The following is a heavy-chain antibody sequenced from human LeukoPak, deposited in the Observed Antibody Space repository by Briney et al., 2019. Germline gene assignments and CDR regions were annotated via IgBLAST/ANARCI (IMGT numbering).Heavy chain of an antibody. CDR1: GLTFSNSW. D-gene: IGHD5-12*01. V-gene: IGHV3-74*01. CDR3: ARDLGLRGST. CDR2: MYGDMRDI. Sequence: GGSLRLSCEASGLTFSNSWMHWVRRIPGKGLVWVSRMYGDMRDISYADSVKGRFTISRDNAKNTVYLQMNSLRGEDTAVYYCARDLGLRGSTWGQGTLVTVSS. J-gene: IGHJ5*02.